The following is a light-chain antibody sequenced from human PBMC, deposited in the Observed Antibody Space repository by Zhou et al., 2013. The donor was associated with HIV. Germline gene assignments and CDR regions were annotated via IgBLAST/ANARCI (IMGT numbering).Light chain of an antibody. J-gene: IGLJ2*01. CDR1: SSDVGGYNY. V-gene: IGLV2-14*03. CDR2: DVS. CDR3: CSYAGSSTVV. Sequence: QSALTQPPSASGSPGQSITISCTGTSSDVGGYNYVSWYQQHPGKAPKLMIYDVSDRPSGVSNRFSGSKSGNRASLTISGLQAEDEADYYCCSYAGSSTVVFGGGTKLTVL.